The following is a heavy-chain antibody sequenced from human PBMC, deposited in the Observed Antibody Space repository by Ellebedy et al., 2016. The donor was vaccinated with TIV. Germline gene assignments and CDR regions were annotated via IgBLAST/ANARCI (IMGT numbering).Heavy chain of an antibody. CDR2: VYHTGGT. J-gene: IGHJ4*01. CDR3: ARATLDSPYYFDS. Sequence: SETLSLXCVVSGSSITTRHWWSWVRQAPGKGLEWLGEVYHTGGTNYNPSLKNRVTISVDKSKNNFSLKVISLTAADTALYFCARATLDSPYYFDSWGQGSLVTVSS. CDR1: GSSITTRHW. D-gene: IGHD2-21*01. V-gene: IGHV4-4*02.